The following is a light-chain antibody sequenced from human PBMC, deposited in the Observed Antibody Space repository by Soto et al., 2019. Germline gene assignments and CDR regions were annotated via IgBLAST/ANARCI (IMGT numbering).Light chain of an antibody. CDR2: KAS. V-gene: IGKV1-5*03. CDR3: QQYNSYSIT. CDR1: QSISSW. J-gene: IGKJ5*01. Sequence: DIQMTQSPSTLSASVGDRVTITRRASQSISSWLAWYQQTQGKAPKILIYKASSLESGVPSRFRGSGSGTECTLSISRLQPDDFETYYCQQYNSYSITFGQGTRLEIK.